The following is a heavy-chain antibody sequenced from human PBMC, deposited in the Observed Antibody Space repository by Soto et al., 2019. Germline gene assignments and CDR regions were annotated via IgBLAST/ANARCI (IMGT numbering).Heavy chain of an antibody. J-gene: IGHJ5*02. Sequence: QEQVVECGGCVVKPGRSLRLSCAAYGFTFSTHAMHWVRQAPGRGLEWVAIISYDGTTKDYADSVKGRFTISRDNSKNAVYLQMNSLRSEDTALYYCARDWRTAGTTGWFDPWGQGTLVTVSS. V-gene: IGHV3-30-3*01. CDR1: GFTFSTHA. CDR2: ISYDGTTK. CDR3: ARDWRTAGTTGWFDP. D-gene: IGHD6-13*01.